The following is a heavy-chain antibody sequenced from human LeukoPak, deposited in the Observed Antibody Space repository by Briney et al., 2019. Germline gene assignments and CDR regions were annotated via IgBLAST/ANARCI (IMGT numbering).Heavy chain of an antibody. CDR3: ARRRYYDGSGYLE. D-gene: IGHD3-22*01. CDR1: GDSVSRSDSY. CDR2: IYYSGRT. J-gene: IGHJ1*01. V-gene: IGHV4-39*01. Sequence: SETLSLTXSVSGDSVSRSDSYWHWIRQPPGKGLDWIGTIYYSGRTYYSPSLKSRVTMTVDPSNNQFSPTLRPVTAADTAVYYCARRRYYDGSGYLEWGQGTLLSVSS.